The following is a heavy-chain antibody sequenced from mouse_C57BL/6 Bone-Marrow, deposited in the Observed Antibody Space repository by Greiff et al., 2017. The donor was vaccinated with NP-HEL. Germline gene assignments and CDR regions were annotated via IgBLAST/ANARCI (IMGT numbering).Heavy chain of an antibody. CDR2: IDPSDSYT. CDR1: GYTFTSYW. Sequence: QVQLQQPVAELVRPGTSVKLSCKASGYTFTSYWMHWVKQRPGQGLEWIGVIDPSDSYTNYNQKFKGKATLTVDTSSSTAYMQTSILTSENSAVYCCAGLRFAYWGQGTLVTVSA. D-gene: IGHD2-4*01. J-gene: IGHJ3*01. CDR3: AGLRFAY. V-gene: IGHV1-59*01.